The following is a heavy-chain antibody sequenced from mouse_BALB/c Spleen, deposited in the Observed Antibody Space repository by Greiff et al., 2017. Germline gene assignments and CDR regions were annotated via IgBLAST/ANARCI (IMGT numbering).Heavy chain of an antibody. J-gene: IGHJ4*01. CDR2: IYPSDSYT. V-gene: IGHV1-69*02. CDR3: TTEAYYRDAMDY. Sequence: QVQLKQPGAELVRPGASVKLSCKASGYTFTSYWINWVKQRPGQGLEWIGNIYPSDSYTNYNQKFKDKATLTVDKSSSTAYMQLSSPTSEDSAVYYCTTEAYYRDAMDYGGQGTSVTGSS. CDR1: GYTFTSYW. D-gene: IGHD2-12*01.